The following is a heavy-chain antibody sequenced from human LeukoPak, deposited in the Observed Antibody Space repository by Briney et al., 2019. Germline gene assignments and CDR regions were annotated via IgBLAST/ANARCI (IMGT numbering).Heavy chain of an antibody. V-gene: IGHV4-39*07. CDR2: INHSGST. J-gene: IGHJ5*02. CDR1: GGSISSGGYY. CDR3: ARVNYYDFWSGYSRRHNWFDP. D-gene: IGHD3-3*01. Sequence: PSQTLSLTCTVSGGSISSGGYYWSWIRQPPGKGLEWIGGINHSGSTNYNPSLKSRVTISVDTSKNQFSLKLSSVTAADTAVYYCARVNYYDFWSGYSRRHNWFDPWGQGTLVTVSS.